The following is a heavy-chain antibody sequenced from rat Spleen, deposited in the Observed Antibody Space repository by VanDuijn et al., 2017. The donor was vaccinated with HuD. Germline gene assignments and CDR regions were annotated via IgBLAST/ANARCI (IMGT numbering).Heavy chain of an antibody. CDR1: EFTFNNYW. Sequence: EVQLVESGGGLVQPGRSLKLSCVASEFTFNNYWMTWIRQAPGKGLEWVASITNTGDNTYYPDSVKGRFTISRDNAKDTLYLQMNSLRSEDTATYYCARHPDYSNYFDYWGQGVMVTVSS. V-gene: IGHV5-31*01. CDR3: ARHPDYSNYFDY. CDR2: ITNTGDNT. J-gene: IGHJ2*01. D-gene: IGHD1-1*01.